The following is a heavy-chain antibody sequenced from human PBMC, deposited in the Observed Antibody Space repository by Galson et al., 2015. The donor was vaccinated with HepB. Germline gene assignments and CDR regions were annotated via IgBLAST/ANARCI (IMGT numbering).Heavy chain of an antibody. CDR3: ARVVIGRGSYLYWYFDL. J-gene: IGHJ2*01. D-gene: IGHD1-26*01. V-gene: IGHV1-69*10. CDR2: IIPMFGMT. Sequence: SVKVSCKASGGTFSSYAINWVRQAPGQGLEWMGGIIPMFGMTNYARKFQGRVTIIADKSTSITYMELSSLRSEDTAVYYCARVVIGRGSYLYWYFDLWGRGTLVTVSS. CDR1: GGTFSSYA.